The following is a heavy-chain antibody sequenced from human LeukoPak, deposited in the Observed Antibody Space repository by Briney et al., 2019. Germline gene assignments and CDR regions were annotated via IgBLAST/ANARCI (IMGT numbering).Heavy chain of an antibody. J-gene: IGHJ4*02. Sequence: SETLSLTCTVSGGSISSYYWSWIRQPPGKGLEWIGYIYYSGSTNYNPSLKSRVTISVDTSKNQFSLKLSSVTAADTAVYYCARAGEGRNYYDSSGYYYLFDYWGQGTLVTVSS. D-gene: IGHD3-22*01. CDR3: ARAGEGRNYYDSSGYYYLFDY. CDR2: IYYSGST. CDR1: GGSISSYY. V-gene: IGHV4-59*01.